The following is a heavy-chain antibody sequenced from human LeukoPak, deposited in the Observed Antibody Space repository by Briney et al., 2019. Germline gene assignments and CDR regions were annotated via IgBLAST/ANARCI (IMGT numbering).Heavy chain of an antibody. CDR1: GSSFTNYW. CDR2: IYPGDSDA. J-gene: IGHJ4*02. D-gene: IGHD6-19*01. V-gene: IGHV5-51*01. Sequence: PGESLKISCKGSGSSFTNYWIGWVRQMPGKGLKWMGIIYPGDSDARYSPSFQGQVTISADKSISTAYLQWSSLKASDTAMYYCARHRSYSSGWDSVGYWGQGTLVTVSS. CDR3: ARHRSYSSGWDSVGY.